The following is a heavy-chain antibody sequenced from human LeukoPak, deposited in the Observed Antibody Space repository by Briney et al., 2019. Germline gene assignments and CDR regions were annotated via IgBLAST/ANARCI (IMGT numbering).Heavy chain of an antibody. V-gene: IGHV1-46*01. CDR3: AREDTYYYDSSGYYYTLPAPRALDY. J-gene: IGHJ4*02. CDR2: INPSGGST. D-gene: IGHD3-22*01. Sequence: GASVKVSCKASGYTFTSYYMHWVRQAPGQELEWMGIINPSGGSTSYAQKFQGRVTMTRDTSTSTVYMELSSLRSEDTAVYYCAREDTYYYDSSGYYYTLPAPRALDYWGQGTLVTVSS. CDR1: GYTFTSYY.